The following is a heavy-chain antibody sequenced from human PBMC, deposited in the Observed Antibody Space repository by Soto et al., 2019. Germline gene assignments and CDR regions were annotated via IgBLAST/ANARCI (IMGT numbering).Heavy chain of an antibody. CDR1: GFTFSSYA. Sequence: GGSLRLSCAASGFTFSSYAMSWVRQAPGKGLEWVSAISGSGGSTYYADSVKGRFTISRDNSKNTLYLQMNSLRAEDTAVYYCAKANGITMVRGVPYYFDYWGQGTLVTVSS. J-gene: IGHJ4*02. CDR3: AKANGITMVRGVPYYFDY. CDR2: ISGSGGST. D-gene: IGHD3-10*01. V-gene: IGHV3-23*01.